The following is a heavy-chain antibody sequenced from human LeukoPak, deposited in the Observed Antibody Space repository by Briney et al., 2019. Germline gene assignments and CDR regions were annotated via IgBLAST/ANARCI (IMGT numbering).Heavy chain of an antibody. J-gene: IGHJ4*02. CDR2: IYSRGDT. D-gene: IGHD2-8*01. Sequence: QPGGSLRLSCAASEFIVSINYMTWVRQAPGKGPEWVSLIYSRGDTKYADSVKGRFTISRDNSKNTLYLQMNSLRAEDTAVYYCAKDLAVLMVYAEFDYWGQGTLVTVSS. V-gene: IGHV3-53*01. CDR3: AKDLAVLMVYAEFDY. CDR1: EFIVSINY.